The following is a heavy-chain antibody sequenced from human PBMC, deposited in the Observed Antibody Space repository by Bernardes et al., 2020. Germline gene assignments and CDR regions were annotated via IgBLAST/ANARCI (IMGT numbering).Heavy chain of an antibody. CDR2: IYSSGNT. Sequence: PGKGLDWIGYIYSSGNTNYNPSLQSRITMSIDTSKNQFSLKLNSVTAADTAVYYCARDTYGGVWGQGTLVTVSS. J-gene: IGHJ4*02. CDR3: ARDTYGGV. D-gene: IGHD3-16*01. V-gene: IGHV4-59*01.